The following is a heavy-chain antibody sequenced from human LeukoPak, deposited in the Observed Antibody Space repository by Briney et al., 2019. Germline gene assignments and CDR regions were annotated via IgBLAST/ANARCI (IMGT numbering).Heavy chain of an antibody. Sequence: GASVKVSCKASGYTFTSYGISWVRQAPGQGLEWMGWISAYNGNTNYAQKLQGRVTMTTDTSTSTAYMELRSLRSDDTAVYYCAGTDYYDSSGYPDYWGQGTLVTVSS. CDR3: AGTDYYDSSGYPDY. CDR2: ISAYNGNT. CDR1: GYTFTSYG. V-gene: IGHV1-18*01. D-gene: IGHD3-22*01. J-gene: IGHJ4*02.